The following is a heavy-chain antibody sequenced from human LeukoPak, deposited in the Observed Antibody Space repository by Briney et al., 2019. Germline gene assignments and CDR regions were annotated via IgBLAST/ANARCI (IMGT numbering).Heavy chain of an antibody. J-gene: IGHJ4*02. Sequence: PGGSLRLSCVASTFTFSNSYMSWIRQAPGKGLEWISYISSSAGTIFYADSVEGRFTVSRDNTKNSLYLQMNALRADDTAVYYCARTIGTGPLGHFDYWGQGTLSPSPQ. CDR1: TFTFSNSY. D-gene: IGHD3/OR15-3a*01. CDR2: ISSSAGTI. CDR3: ARTIGTGPLGHFDY. V-gene: IGHV3-11*01.